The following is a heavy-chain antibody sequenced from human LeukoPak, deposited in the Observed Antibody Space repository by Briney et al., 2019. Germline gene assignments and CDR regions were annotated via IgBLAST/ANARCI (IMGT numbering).Heavy chain of an antibody. CDR2: IYSGGST. D-gene: IGHD7-27*01. J-gene: IGHJ6*03. V-gene: IGHV3-53*01. CDR3: ARDLLGSYYYYMDV. Sequence: GGSPRLSCAASGFTVSSNYMSWVRQAPGKGLEWVSVIYSGGSTYYADSVKGRFTISRDNSKNTLYLQMNSLRAEDTAVYYCARDLLGSYYYYMDVWGKGTTVTISS. CDR1: GFTVSSNY.